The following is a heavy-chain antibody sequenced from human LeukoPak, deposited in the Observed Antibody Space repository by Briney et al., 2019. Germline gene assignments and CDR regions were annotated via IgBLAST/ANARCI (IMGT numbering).Heavy chain of an antibody. CDR2: IIPILGIA. J-gene: IGHJ4*02. CDR3: ARGVSDDFWSGYRFDY. Sequence: ASVKVSCKASGGTFSSYTISWVRQAPGQGLEWMGRIIPILGIANYAQKFQGRVTITADKSTSTAYMELSSLRSEDTAVYYCARGVSDDFWSGYRFDYWGQGTLVTVSS. D-gene: IGHD3-3*01. CDR1: GGTFSSYT. V-gene: IGHV1-69*02.